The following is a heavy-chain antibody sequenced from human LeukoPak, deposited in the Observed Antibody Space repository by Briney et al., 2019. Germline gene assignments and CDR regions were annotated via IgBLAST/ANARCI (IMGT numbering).Heavy chain of an antibody. Sequence: AGRSLRLSCAASGFTFSYYTMHWVRQAPGKGLEGVAVILYDGSNKYYADSVKGRFTISRDNSKNTLYLQTNSLRAEDTAVYYCARVLNYYDSSGYYFSYWGQGTLVTVSS. J-gene: IGHJ4*02. V-gene: IGHV3-30-3*01. D-gene: IGHD3-22*01. CDR1: GFTFSYYT. CDR3: ARVLNYYDSSGYYFSY. CDR2: ILYDGSNK.